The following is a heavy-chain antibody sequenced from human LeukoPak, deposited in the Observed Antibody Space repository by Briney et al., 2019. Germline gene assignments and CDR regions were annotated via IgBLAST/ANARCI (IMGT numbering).Heavy chain of an antibody. D-gene: IGHD4-23*01. CDR2: IRSKGNTYAT. CDR1: GFTFSGSA. CDR3: AIDYGGNGAFDI. Sequence: GGSLKLSCAASGFTFSGSAMHWVRQTSGKGLEWVGRIRSKGNTYATAYAASVKGRFTISRDDLKSTAYPQMNSLRAEDTAVYYCAIDYGGNGAFDIWGQGTMVTVSS. V-gene: IGHV3-73*01. J-gene: IGHJ3*02.